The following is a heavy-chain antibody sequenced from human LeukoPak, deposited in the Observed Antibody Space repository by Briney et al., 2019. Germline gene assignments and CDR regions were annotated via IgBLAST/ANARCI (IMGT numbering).Heavy chain of an antibody. V-gene: IGHV3-49*04. Sequence: PGGSLRLSCAASGFTFGSDAMSWVRQAPGKGLEWVGFIRSKAYGGTTEHAASVKGRFTISRDDSKSIAYLQMNSLKTEDTAMYYCTRGGYYDSSGEYYFDFWGQGTLVTVSS. CDR3: TRGGYYDSSGEYYFDF. J-gene: IGHJ4*02. D-gene: IGHD3-22*01. CDR1: GFTFGSDA. CDR2: IRSKAYGGTT.